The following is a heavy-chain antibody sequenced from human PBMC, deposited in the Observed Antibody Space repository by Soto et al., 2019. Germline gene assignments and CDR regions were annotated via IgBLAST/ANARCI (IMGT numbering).Heavy chain of an antibody. D-gene: IGHD6-19*01. CDR1: GFTFDDYA. CDR3: AKESPLPYSSGWPYFDY. V-gene: IGHV3-9*01. Sequence: SLRLSCAASGFTFDDYAMHWVRQAPGKGLEWVSGISWNSGSIGYADSVKGRFTISRDNAKNSLYLQMNSLRAEDTALYYCAKESPLPYSSGWPYFDYWGQGTLVTVSS. CDR2: ISWNSGSI. J-gene: IGHJ4*02.